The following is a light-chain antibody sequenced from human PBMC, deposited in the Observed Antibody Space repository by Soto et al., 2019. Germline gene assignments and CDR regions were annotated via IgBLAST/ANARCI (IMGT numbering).Light chain of an antibody. Sequence: DIQMTQSPSTLSASVGDRVTITCRAIQSFSSWLAWYQHKPGKAPKLLIYKASSLESGVPSRFSGSGSGTEFTLTISSLQPDDFATYYCQQYNSSPYTFGQGTKLEIK. CDR2: KAS. CDR1: QSFSSW. J-gene: IGKJ2*01. V-gene: IGKV1-5*03. CDR3: QQYNSSPYT.